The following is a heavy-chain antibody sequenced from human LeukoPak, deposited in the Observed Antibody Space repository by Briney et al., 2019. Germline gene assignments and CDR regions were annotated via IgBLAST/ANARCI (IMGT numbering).Heavy chain of an antibody. CDR2: ISYDGTNK. D-gene: IGHD4-17*01. J-gene: IGHJ4*02. Sequence: GGSLRLSCAASGFNFTDSAIHGARQAPGKGLEGVAVISYDGTNKYYADSVKGRFTISRDNSKNTLFLQMNSLRLEDTAVYYCAADYGDYVSPSDWGQGTLVTVSS. CDR3: AADYGDYVSPSD. V-gene: IGHV3-30*04. CDR1: GFNFTDSA.